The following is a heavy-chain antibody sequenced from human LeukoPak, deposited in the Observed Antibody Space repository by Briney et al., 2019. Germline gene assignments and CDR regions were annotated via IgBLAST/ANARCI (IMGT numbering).Heavy chain of an antibody. CDR3: AKVRGTYYHMDV. J-gene: IGHJ6*03. V-gene: IGHV3-23*01. CDR1: EFNFRSFA. Sequence: GGSLRLSCRASEFNFRSFAMNWVRQAPGKGLEWVSTISGGGGSTYYADSVKGRFAISRDNLNNTLYLQMDSLRADDTAVYYCAKVRGTYYHMDVWGKGTTVTVSS. CDR2: ISGGGGST.